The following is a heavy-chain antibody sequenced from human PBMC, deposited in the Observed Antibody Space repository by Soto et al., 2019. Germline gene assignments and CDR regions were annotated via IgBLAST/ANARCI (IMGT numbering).Heavy chain of an antibody. V-gene: IGHV3-48*03. Sequence: PGGSLRLSCAASGFTFSSYEMNWVRQAPGKGLEWVSYISGSGSTIYYADSVKGRFTISRDNAKNSLYLQMNSLRAEDTAVYYCASLGYTAMVPFDIWGQGTMVTV. D-gene: IGHD5-18*01. CDR2: ISGSGSTI. CDR3: ASLGYTAMVPFDI. J-gene: IGHJ3*02. CDR1: GFTFSSYE.